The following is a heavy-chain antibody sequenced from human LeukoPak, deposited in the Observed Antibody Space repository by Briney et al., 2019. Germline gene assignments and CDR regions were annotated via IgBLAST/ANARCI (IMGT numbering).Heavy chain of an antibody. CDR2: IIPIFGTA. Sequence: GASVKVSCKASGGTFSSYAISWVRQAPGQGLEWMGGIIPIFGTANYAQKLQGRVTMTTDTSTSTAYMELRSLRSDDTAVYYCARVSVLRFLECLSWGDYWGQGTLVTVSS. CDR1: GGTFSSYA. V-gene: IGHV1-69*05. CDR3: ARVSVLRFLECLSWGDY. D-gene: IGHD3-3*01. J-gene: IGHJ4*02.